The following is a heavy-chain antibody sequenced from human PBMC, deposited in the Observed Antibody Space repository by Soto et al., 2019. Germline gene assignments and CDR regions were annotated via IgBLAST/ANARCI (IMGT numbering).Heavy chain of an antibody. CDR3: VRDYILTGFDP. Sequence: SETLSLTCTVSGGSISNYYWPWVRQPPGKGLEWIGYVYYSGSTNYNPSLESRVTISIDASKNQFSLMMKSVTAADTAVYYCVRDYILTGFDPWGQGALVTVSS. D-gene: IGHD3-9*01. V-gene: IGHV4-59*01. J-gene: IGHJ5*02. CDR2: VYYSGST. CDR1: GGSISNYY.